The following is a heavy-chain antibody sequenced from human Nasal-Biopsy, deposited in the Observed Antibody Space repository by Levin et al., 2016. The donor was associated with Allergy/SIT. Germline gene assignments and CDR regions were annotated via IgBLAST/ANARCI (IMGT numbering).Heavy chain of an antibody. D-gene: IGHD2-21*02. J-gene: IGHJ4*02. CDR2: ISHDGTNR. CDR3: ARDYCGGDCYTHFDY. CDR1: GFHFSSYA. V-gene: IGHV3-30*04. Sequence: LSLTCAASGFHFSSYALHWVRRAPGKGLEWVAVISHDGTNRYYADSVKGRVTISRDNSNNMLYLQMNSLRADDTAVYYCARDYCGGDCYTHFDYWGQGTLVTVSS.